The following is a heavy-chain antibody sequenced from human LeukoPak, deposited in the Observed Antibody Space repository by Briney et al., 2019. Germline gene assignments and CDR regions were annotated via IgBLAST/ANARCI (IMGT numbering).Heavy chain of an antibody. Sequence: PGGSLRLSCAASGFTFSSYAMSWVRQAPGKGLEWVSAISGSGGSTYYADSVKGRFTISRDNPKNTLYLQMNSLRAEDTAVYYCAKCRGVPAASGVDYWGQGTLVTVSS. CDR1: GFTFSSYA. D-gene: IGHD2-2*01. V-gene: IGHV3-23*01. CDR3: AKCRGVPAASGVDY. J-gene: IGHJ4*02. CDR2: ISGSGGST.